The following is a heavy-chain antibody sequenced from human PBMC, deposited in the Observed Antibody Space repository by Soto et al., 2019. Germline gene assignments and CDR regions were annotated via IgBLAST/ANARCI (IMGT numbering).Heavy chain of an antibody. V-gene: IGHV1-18*01. Sequence: QIQLVQSGPEVKKPGASVKVSCKASGYTFDIYGISWVRQVPGKGPEWMGWISADNGDTKYAQRMQGRGTMTTDTAKSTAYMELRSLRADDTAVYYCAGDRSYYYDSSGYPFDFWGQGSLVTVSS. J-gene: IGHJ4*02. CDR2: ISADNGDT. D-gene: IGHD3-22*01. CDR1: GYTFDIYG. CDR3: AGDRSYYYDSSGYPFDF.